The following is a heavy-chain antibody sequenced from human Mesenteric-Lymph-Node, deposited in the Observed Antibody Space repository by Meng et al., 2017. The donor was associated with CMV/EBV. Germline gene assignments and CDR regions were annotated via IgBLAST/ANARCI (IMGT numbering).Heavy chain of an antibody. CDR3: ARVRAPGPVDRMLWEVYAFDI. CDR1: GYTFSGYY. CDR2: VKPNSGDS. V-gene: IGHV1-2*02. D-gene: IGHD2-2*01. Sequence: ASVKVSCKASGYTFSGYYVHWVRQAPGQGPEWMGWVKPNSGDSDYSQKFQGRVTMTRDMSISTAYMELSSLRSDDTAVYYCARVRAPGPVDRMLWEVYAFDIWGQGTLVTVSS. J-gene: IGHJ3*02.